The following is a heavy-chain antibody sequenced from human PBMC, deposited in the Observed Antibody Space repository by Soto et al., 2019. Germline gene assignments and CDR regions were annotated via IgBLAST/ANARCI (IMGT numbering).Heavy chain of an antibody. J-gene: IGHJ6*02. CDR3: AMGEYCSSTSCYRYYYYYGMDV. Sequence: LRLSCAASGFTFSSYAMSWVRQAPGKGLEWVSAISGSGGSTYYADSVKGRFTISRDNSKNTLYLQMNSLRAEDTAVYYCAMGEYCSSTSCYRYYYYYGMDVWGQGTTVTVSS. CDR1: GFTFSSYA. V-gene: IGHV3-23*01. CDR2: ISGSGGST. D-gene: IGHD2-2*02.